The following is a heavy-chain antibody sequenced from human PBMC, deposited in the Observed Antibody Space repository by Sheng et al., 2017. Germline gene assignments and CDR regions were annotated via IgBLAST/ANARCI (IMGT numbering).Heavy chain of an antibody. CDR3: ARILGNRFDK. V-gene: IGHV4-59*01. CDR1: GGSIFDYY. Sequence: QVQLQESGPGLVEPSETLSLTCTVSGGSIFDYYWSLIRQPPGKGLEWIGNVYKSGSTNYNPSLKSRVTISLDTSENQFSLKLRSVTTADTAVYYCARILGNRFDKWGQGTLATVSS. J-gene: IGHJ4*02. D-gene: IGHD2-15*01. CDR2: VYKSGST.